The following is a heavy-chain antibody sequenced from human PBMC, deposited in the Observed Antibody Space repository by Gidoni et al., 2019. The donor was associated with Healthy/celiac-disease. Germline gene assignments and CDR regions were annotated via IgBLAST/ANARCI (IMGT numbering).Heavy chain of an antibody. CDR1: AGTFSSYA. D-gene: IGHD4-17*01. J-gene: IGHJ5*02. V-gene: IGHV1-69*01. CDR3: ANDYGDYPYWFDP. CDR2: IIPIFDTA. Sequence: QVQLVQSGAEVKKPGSSVTVSCKASAGTFSSYAISWVRQAPGQGLEWMGGIIPIFDTANYAQKFQGRVTITADESTSTAYMELSSLRSEDTAVYYCANDYGDYPYWFDPWGQGTLVTVSS.